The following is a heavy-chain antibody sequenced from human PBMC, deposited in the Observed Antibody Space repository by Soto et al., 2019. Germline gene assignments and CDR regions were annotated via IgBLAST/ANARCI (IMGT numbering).Heavy chain of an antibody. V-gene: IGHV4-39*02. CDR1: GGSINYNSYH. CDR2: IFYTGTT. J-gene: IGHJ4*02. CDR3: ARLVVVAPVANV. Sequence: QLQLQESGPGLVKPSETLSLTCSVSGGSINYNSYHWGWICQPPGQGLEWIGSIFYTGTTFYNPSLESRVTMSVDTSKNSFSLHLTSVTAADTAVYFCARLVVVAPVANVWGQGTLVTVSS. D-gene: IGHD2-2*01.